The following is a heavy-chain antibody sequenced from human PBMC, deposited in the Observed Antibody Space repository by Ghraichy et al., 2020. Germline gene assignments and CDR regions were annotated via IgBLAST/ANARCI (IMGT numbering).Heavy chain of an antibody. D-gene: IGHD6-19*01. V-gene: IGHV3-53*01. CDR1: GFTVSSNY. Sequence: GESLNISCAASGFTVSSNYMSWVRQAPGKGLEWVSVIYSGGSTYYADSVKGRFTISRDNSKNTLYLQMNSLRAEDTAVYYCASSVAGVDYWGQGTLVTVSS. CDR3: ASSVAGVDY. CDR2: IYSGGST. J-gene: IGHJ4*02.